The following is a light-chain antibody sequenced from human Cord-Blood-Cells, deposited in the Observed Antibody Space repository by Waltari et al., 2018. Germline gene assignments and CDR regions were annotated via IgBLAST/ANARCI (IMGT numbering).Light chain of an antibody. V-gene: IGKV1-33*01. CDR3: QQYDNLPLT. Sequence: DIQMTQSPSSLSASVGDRVTITCQASQDISNYLNWYQQKPGKAPKLLIYDPSNLETGVPARFSGSGSGTDFTFTISSLQPEDIETYYCQQYDNLPLTVGGGTKVEIK. CDR1: QDISNY. CDR2: DPS. J-gene: IGKJ4*01.